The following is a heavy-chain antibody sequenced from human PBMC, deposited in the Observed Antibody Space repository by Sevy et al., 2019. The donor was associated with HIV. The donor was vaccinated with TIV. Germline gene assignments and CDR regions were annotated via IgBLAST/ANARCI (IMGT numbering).Heavy chain of an antibody. CDR3: AGLDYNRLPRNAFDF. Sequence: SETLSLTCAVYGGSFSGYHWSWIRQPPEKGLEWIGEITHSGDTNYNPSLKSRVAMSVDTSKSQFSLNLTSVTAADTAVYYCAGLDYNRLPRNAFDFWGQGTMVTVSS. CDR2: ITHSGDT. J-gene: IGHJ3*01. D-gene: IGHD4-4*01. V-gene: IGHV4-34*01. CDR1: GGSFSGYH.